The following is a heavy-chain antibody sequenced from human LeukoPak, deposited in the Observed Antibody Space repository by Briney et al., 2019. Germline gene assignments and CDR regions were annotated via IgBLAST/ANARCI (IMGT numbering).Heavy chain of an antibody. D-gene: IGHD4-17*01. J-gene: IGHJ4*02. CDR1: GYTFTGYY. CDR3: AREGDWDYGDYVVPTFDY. V-gene: IGHV1-2*02. CDR2: INPNSGGT. Sequence: ASVKVSCKASGYTFTGYYMHWVRQAPGQGLEWMGWINPNSGGTNYAQKFQGRVTMTRDTSISTAYMELSRLRSDDTAVYYCAREGDWDYGDYVVPTFDYWGQGTLVTVSS.